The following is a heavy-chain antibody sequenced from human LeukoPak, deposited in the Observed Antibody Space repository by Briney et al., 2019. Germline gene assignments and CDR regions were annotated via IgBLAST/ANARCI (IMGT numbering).Heavy chain of an antibody. CDR1: GFTFSSYA. V-gene: IGHV3-64*01. CDR3: ATVGTCGAFDT. Sequence: GGSLRLSCAASGFTFSSYAMHWVRQAPGKGLEYVSAISSNGGSTYYANSVKGRFTISRDNSKNTLYLQMGSLRAEDMAVYYCATVGTCGAFDTWGQGTMVTVSS. CDR2: ISSNGGST. J-gene: IGHJ3*02. D-gene: IGHD1/OR15-1a*01.